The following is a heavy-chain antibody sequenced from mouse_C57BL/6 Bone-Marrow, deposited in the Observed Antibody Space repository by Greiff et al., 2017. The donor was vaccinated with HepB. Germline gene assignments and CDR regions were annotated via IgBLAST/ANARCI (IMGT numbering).Heavy chain of an antibody. D-gene: IGHD1-1*01. J-gene: IGHJ3*01. V-gene: IGHV1-20*01. CDR2: INPYNGDT. Sequence: EVKLMESGPELVKPGDSVKISCKASGYSFTGYFMNWVMQSHGKSLEWIGRINPYNGDTFYNQKFKGKAKLTAVTSASTAYMELSSLTNEDSAVYFCTREGYYGRSPAWFAYWGQGTLVTVSA. CDR1: GYSFTGYF. CDR3: TREGYYGRSPAWFAY.